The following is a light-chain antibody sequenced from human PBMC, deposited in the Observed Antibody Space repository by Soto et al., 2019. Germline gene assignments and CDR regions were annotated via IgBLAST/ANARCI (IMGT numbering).Light chain of an antibody. CDR3: QQSYTTPLT. CDR2: VAS. V-gene: IGKV1-39*01. Sequence: DIQMTQSPSSLSASVGDRVTITCRASQTIGTYLNWYQQTPGKAPKLLIYVASSLQSGVPSRFSGRGSGTDFTLTISSLQPEDFATYYCQQSYTTPLTFGGGTKVEIK. CDR1: QTIGTY. J-gene: IGKJ4*01.